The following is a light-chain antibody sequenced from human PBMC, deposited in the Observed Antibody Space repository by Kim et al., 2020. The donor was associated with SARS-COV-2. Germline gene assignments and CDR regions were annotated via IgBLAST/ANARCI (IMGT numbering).Light chain of an antibody. CDR1: QSVSSK. CDR3: QQYDNWPPLT. Sequence: EVVMTQSPATLSVSPGERVTLSCRASQSVSSKLAWYQQKPGQAPRLLIYGASIRAADIPARFSGSGSGTDFTLTISSLQSEDFAVYYCQQYDNWPPLTFGGGTKVEIK. J-gene: IGKJ4*01. V-gene: IGKV3-15*01. CDR2: GAS.